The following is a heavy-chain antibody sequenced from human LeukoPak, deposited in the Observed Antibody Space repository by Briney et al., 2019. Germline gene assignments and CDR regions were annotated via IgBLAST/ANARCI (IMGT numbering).Heavy chain of an antibody. J-gene: IGHJ6*03. Sequence: SETLSLTCTVSGGSISSSSYYWGWIRQPPGKGLEWIGSIYYSGSTNYNPSLKSRVTISVDTSKNQFSLKLSSVTAADTAVYYCARRGYYYDSSGYLGNYYYYYYMDVWGKGTTVTVSS. CDR3: ARRGYYYDSSGYLGNYYYYYYMDV. CDR1: GGSISSSSYY. CDR2: IYYSGST. D-gene: IGHD3-22*01. V-gene: IGHV4-39*07.